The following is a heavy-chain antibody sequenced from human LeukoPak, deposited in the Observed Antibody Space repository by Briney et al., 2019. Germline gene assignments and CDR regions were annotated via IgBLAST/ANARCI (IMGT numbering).Heavy chain of an antibody. CDR3: ARVDVPYYYGSGSYYNGVDY. J-gene: IGHJ4*02. D-gene: IGHD3-10*01. Sequence: GGSLRLSCAASGFTFSSYGMHWVRQAPGKGLEWVAFIRYDGSNKYYADSVKGRFTISRDNSKNTLYLQMSSLRAEDTAVYYCARVDVPYYYGSGSYYNGVDYWGQGTLVTVSS. CDR2: IRYDGSNK. V-gene: IGHV3-30*02. CDR1: GFTFSSYG.